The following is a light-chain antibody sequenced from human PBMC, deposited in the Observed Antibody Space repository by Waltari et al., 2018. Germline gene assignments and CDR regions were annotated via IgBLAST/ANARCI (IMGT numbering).Light chain of an antibody. CDR2: WAS. Sequence: DIVLTQSTDSLAVSLGERATINCKSSQSVLSTSNNKNFLAWYQQKPGQPPKLLVSWASTRESGVPDRFSASGSGTDFTLAISSLQAEDVAVYYCQQYYNTPWTFGQGTKVEIK. J-gene: IGKJ1*01. CDR3: QQYYNTPWT. CDR1: QSVLSTSNNKNF. V-gene: IGKV4-1*01.